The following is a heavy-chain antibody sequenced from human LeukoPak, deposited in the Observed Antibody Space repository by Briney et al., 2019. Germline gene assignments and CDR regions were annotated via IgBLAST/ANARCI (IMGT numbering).Heavy chain of an antibody. CDR2: MNPNSGNI. Sequence: ASVKVSCKASGYTFTSYDINWVRQATGQGLEWMGWMNPNSGNIGYAQRFQGRVTITRNTSISTAYMELSSLRSDDTAVYYCANGYSYGSTYFDYWGQGTLVTVSS. CDR1: GYTFTSYD. D-gene: IGHD5-18*01. J-gene: IGHJ4*02. CDR3: ANGYSYGSTYFDY. V-gene: IGHV1-8*03.